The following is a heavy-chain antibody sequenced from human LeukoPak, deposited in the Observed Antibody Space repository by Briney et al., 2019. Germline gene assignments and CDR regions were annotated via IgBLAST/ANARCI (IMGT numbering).Heavy chain of an antibody. V-gene: IGHV4-59*08. CDR3: ASYDILTGHDY. Sequence: SETLSLTCTVSGGSISSYYWSWIRQPPGKGLEWIGYIYYSGSTNYNPSLKSRVTISVDTFKNQFSLKLSSVTAADTAVYYCASYDILTGHDYWGQGTLVTVSS. CDR2: IYYSGST. D-gene: IGHD3-9*01. CDR1: GGSISSYY. J-gene: IGHJ4*02.